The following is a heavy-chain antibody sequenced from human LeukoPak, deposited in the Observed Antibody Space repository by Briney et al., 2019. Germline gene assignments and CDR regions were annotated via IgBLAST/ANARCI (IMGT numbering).Heavy chain of an antibody. Sequence: GGSLRLSCAASGFTFSTYGMHWVRQAPGRGLEWVAVKWSDGSNKYYGDSVKGRFTISRDNSKNTLYLQMNSLRAEDTAVYYCARAAYSGYDWNWFDPWGQGSLVTVSS. CDR3: ARAAYSGYDWNWFDP. CDR2: KWSDGSNK. CDR1: GFTFSTYG. V-gene: IGHV3-33*01. D-gene: IGHD5-12*01. J-gene: IGHJ5*02.